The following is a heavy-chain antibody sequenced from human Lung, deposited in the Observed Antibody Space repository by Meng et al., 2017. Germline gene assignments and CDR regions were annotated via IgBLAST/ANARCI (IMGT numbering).Heavy chain of an antibody. CDR3: AKALGWGSSPDY. V-gene: IGHV1-2*06. D-gene: IGHD2-21*01. CDR1: GYTFPAYY. Sequence: QVQLVQSGAEGKKPGAAVKVSCKASGYTFPAYYRHWVRQAPGQGLEWMGRINPNSGGTNFAQKFQGRVIMTRDTSISTAYMELSSLGFDDTAVYYCAKALGWGSSPDYWGQGILVTVSS. CDR2: INPNSGGT. J-gene: IGHJ4*02.